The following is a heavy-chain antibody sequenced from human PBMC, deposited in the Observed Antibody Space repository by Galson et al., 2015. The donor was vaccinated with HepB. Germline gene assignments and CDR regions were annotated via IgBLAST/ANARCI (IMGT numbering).Heavy chain of an antibody. CDR3: AKDLYAVRGVIYPGVPRIDS. V-gene: IGHV3-30*18. Sequence: SLRLSCAASGFTFSSYGMHWVRQAPGKGLEWVTVTSDDGSKKYYADSVKGRFTISRDNSKNTLYLEMNSLRAEDTAMYYCAKDLYAVRGVIYPGVPRIDSWGQGTLVTVSS. CDR2: TSDDGSKK. J-gene: IGHJ4*02. CDR1: GFTFSSYG. D-gene: IGHD3-10*01.